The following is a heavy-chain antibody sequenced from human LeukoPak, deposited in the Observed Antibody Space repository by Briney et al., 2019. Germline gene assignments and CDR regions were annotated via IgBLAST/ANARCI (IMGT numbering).Heavy chain of an antibody. CDR3: ARHSRTRGLRGYYFDY. V-gene: IGHV4-39*01. CDR1: GGSISSSSYY. D-gene: IGHD1-1*01. J-gene: IGHJ4*02. CDR2: IYYSGST. Sequence: SETLSLTCTVSGGSISSSSYYWGWIRQPPGKGLEWIGSIYYSGSTYYNPSLKSRVTISVDTSKNQFSLKLSSVTAADTAVYYCARHSRTRGLRGYYFDYWGQGTLVTVSS.